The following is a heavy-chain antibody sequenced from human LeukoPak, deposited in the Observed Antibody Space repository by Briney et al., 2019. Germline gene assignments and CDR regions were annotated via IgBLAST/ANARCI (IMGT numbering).Heavy chain of an antibody. Sequence: SETLSLTCTVSGGSISSSSYYWGWIRQPPGKGLEWIGSIYYSGSTYYNPSLKSRVTISVDTSKNQFSLKLSSVTAADTAVYYCARSRPADIVATPWGQGTLATVSS. D-gene: IGHD5-12*01. V-gene: IGHV4-39*01. CDR2: IYYSGST. J-gene: IGHJ5*02. CDR1: GGSISSSSYY. CDR3: ARSRPADIVATP.